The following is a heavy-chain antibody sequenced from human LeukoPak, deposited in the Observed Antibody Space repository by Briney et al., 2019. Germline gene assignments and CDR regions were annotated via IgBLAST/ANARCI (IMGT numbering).Heavy chain of an antibody. J-gene: IGHJ4*02. CDR1: GFTFNDYA. CDR3: AKGGDGYNYYFDY. V-gene: IGHV3-23*01. D-gene: IGHD5-24*01. Sequence: HPGRSLRLSCAASGFTFNDYAMHWVRQAPGKGLEWVSGISGSGGSIRYADSVKGRFIISRDNSKNTLYLQMNSLRAEDTAVYYCAKGGDGYNYYFDYWGQETLVTVSS. CDR2: ISGSGGSI.